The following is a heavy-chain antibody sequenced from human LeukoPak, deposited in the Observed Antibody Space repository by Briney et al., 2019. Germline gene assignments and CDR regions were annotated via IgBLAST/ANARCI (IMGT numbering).Heavy chain of an antibody. CDR2: ISYDGSNK. V-gene: IGHV3-30*18. Sequence: GGSLRLSCAASGFTFSSYGMHWARQAPGKGLEWVAVISYDGSNKYYADSVKGRFTISRDNSKNTLYLQMNSLRAEDTAVYYCAKDLSLDSYGDDYYGMDVWGQGTTVTVSS. J-gene: IGHJ6*02. D-gene: IGHD5-18*01. CDR3: AKDLSLDSYGDDYYGMDV. CDR1: GFTFSSYG.